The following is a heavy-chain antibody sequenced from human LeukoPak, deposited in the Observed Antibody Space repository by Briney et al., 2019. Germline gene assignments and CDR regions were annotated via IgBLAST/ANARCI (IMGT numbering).Heavy chain of an antibody. CDR2: MYYSGST. J-gene: IGHJ4*02. CDR1: GGSITSSGYY. V-gene: IGHV4-39*07. CDR3: ARDGDGYNYFDH. D-gene: IGHD5-24*01. Sequence: SESLSLTCNVSGGSITSSGYYWGWIRQPPGKGLEWIGSMYYSGSTYYSPSLKSRVTISTDTSKNQFSLEVRSVTAADTAVYYCARDGDGYNYFDHWGQGILVTVSS.